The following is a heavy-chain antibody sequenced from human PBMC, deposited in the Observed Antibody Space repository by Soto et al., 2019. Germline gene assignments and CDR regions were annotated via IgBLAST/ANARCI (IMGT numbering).Heavy chain of an antibody. CDR2: IYYSGST. Sequence: KTSETLSLTCTVSGGSISSSSYYWGWIRQPPGKGLEWIGSIYYSGSTYYNPSLKSRVTISVGTSKNQFSLKLSSVTAADTAVYYCARGTDSSAYYGMDVWGQGTTVTVSS. CDR1: GGSISSSSYY. J-gene: IGHJ6*02. CDR3: ARGTDSSAYYGMDV. D-gene: IGHD2-21*02. V-gene: IGHV4-39*01.